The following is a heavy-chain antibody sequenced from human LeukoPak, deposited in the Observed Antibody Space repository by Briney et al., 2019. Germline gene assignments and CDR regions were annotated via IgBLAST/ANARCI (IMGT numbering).Heavy chain of an antibody. CDR3: ARDQRAAGTVGYMDV. CDR1: GGTFSSYA. CDR2: ISYDGSNK. Sequence: SCKASGGTFSSYAMHWVRQAPGKGLEWVAVISYDGSNKYYADSVKGRFTISRDNSKNTLYLQMNSLRAEDTAVYYCARDQRAAGTVGYMDVWGKGTTVTVSS. V-gene: IGHV3-30*04. D-gene: IGHD6-13*01. J-gene: IGHJ6*03.